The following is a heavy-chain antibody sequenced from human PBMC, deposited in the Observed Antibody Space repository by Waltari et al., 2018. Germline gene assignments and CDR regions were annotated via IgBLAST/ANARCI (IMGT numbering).Heavy chain of an antibody. D-gene: IGHD2-21*01. J-gene: IGHJ5*02. V-gene: IGHV1-69*14. CDR2: IIPIFGTA. Sequence: QVQLVQSGAEVKKPGSSVKVSCKASGGTFSSYALRWVRQAPGQGLEWMGGIIPIFGTANYAQKFQGRVTITADKSTSTAYMELSSLRSEDTAVYYCARVSDYTVIAMSGSNWFDPWGQGTLVTVSS. CDR3: ARVSDYTVIAMSGSNWFDP. CDR1: GGTFSSYA.